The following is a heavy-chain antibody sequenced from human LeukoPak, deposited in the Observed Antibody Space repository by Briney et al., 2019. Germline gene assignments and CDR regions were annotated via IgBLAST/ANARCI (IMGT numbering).Heavy chain of an antibody. Sequence: GGSLRLSCAASGFTFSSYSMNWVRQAPGKGLEWVSYISSSSSTIYYADSVKGRFTISRDNAKNSLYLQMNSLRDEDTAVYYCARRYFDAYYYYYMDVWGKGTTVTVSS. J-gene: IGHJ6*03. CDR2: ISSSSSTI. CDR3: ARRYFDAYYYYYMDV. V-gene: IGHV3-48*02. CDR1: GFTFSSYS. D-gene: IGHD3-9*01.